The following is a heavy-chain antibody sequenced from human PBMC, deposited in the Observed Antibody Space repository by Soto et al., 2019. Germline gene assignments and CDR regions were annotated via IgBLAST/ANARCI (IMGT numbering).Heavy chain of an antibody. J-gene: IGHJ4*02. Sequence: PSQTLSLTCAISGDTISTNSAAWNWIRQSPSRGLEWLGRTYYRSKWYNEYAVSVKSRININPDTSKNQFSLQLNSVTPEDTAVYYCARGHGYSYDYWGQGTLVTVSS. D-gene: IGHD5-18*01. V-gene: IGHV6-1*01. CDR1: GDTISTNSAA. CDR2: TYYRSKWYN. CDR3: ARGHGYSYDY.